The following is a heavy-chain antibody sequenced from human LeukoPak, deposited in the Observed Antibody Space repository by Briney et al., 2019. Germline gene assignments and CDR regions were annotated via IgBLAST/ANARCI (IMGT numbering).Heavy chain of an antibody. Sequence: SETLSLTCAVYGGSFSGYYWSWIRQPPGKGLEWIGEINHSGSTNYNPSLKSRVTISVDTSKNQFSLKLSSVTAADTAVYYCARTSPKNGAFDIWGQGTMVTVSS. D-gene: IGHD2-8*01. J-gene: IGHJ3*02. CDR2: INHSGST. CDR3: ARTSPKNGAFDI. CDR1: GGSFSGYY. V-gene: IGHV4-34*01.